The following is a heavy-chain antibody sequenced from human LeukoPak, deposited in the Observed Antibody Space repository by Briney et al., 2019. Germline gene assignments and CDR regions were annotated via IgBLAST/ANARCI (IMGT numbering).Heavy chain of an antibody. CDR2: IIAGGNT. V-gene: IGHV3-23*01. CDR3: ASGSTPGSGYYFDS. CDR1: GFTFRSYA. Sequence: GGSLRLSCVASGFTFRSYAMAWVRQAPGKGLEQGLEWVASIIAGGNTFYADSVKGRFTISRDNSRNTLYLQMNRLRAEDTDIYYCASGSTPGSGYYFDSWGPETLVTVSS. D-gene: IGHD3-22*01. J-gene: IGHJ4*01.